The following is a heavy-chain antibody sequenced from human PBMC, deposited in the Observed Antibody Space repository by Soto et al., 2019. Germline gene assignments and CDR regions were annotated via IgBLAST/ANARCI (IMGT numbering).Heavy chain of an antibody. CDR1: GFTFSSYD. D-gene: IGHD3-16*01. CDR3: ARSLPYYDYIWGSYHTTDAFDI. J-gene: IGHJ3*02. CDR2: IGTAGDT. Sequence: EVQLVESGGGLVQPGGSLGLSCAASGFTFSSYDMHWVRQATGKGLEWVSAIGTAGDTYYPGSVKGRFTISRENAKNSLYLQMNSLRAGDTAVYYCARSLPYYDYIWGSYHTTDAFDIWGQGTMVTVSS. V-gene: IGHV3-13*01.